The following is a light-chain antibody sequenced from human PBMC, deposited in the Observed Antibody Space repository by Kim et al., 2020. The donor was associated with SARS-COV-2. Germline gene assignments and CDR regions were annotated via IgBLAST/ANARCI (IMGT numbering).Light chain of an antibody. CDR2: DVR. Sequence: QSALTQPRSVSGSPGQSVTISCTGTSSDVGAYNFVTWYQQHPGKAPKLMIYDVRERPSGVPDRFSASKSGNTASLTISGLQAEDEADYYCCSYAGRYNLIFGGGTKVTVL. CDR3: CSYAGRYNLI. CDR1: SSDVGAYNF. V-gene: IGLV2-11*01. J-gene: IGLJ2*01.